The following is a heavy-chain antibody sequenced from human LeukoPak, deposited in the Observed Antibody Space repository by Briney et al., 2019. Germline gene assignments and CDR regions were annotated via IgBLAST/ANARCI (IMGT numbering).Heavy chain of an antibody. D-gene: IGHD1-26*01. CDR2: IIPIFGTA. V-gene: IGHV1-69*13. CDR1: GGTFSSYA. J-gene: IGHJ6*02. CDR3: ARKKAREIVGATSSLGYYGMDV. Sequence: SVKVSCKASGGTFSSYAISWVRQAPGQGLEWMGGIIPIFGTANYAQKFQGRVTITADESTSTAYMELSSLRSEDTAVYYCARKKAREIVGATSSLGYYGMDVWGQGTTVTVSS.